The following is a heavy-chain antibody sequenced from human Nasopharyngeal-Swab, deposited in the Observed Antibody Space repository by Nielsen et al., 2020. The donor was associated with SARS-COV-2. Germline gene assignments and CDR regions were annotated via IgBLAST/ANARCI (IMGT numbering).Heavy chain of an antibody. CDR3: AREPAARPPAPDYYYYYGMDV. J-gene: IGHJ6*02. D-gene: IGHD6-6*01. CDR2: ISSSSSTI. Sequence: GESLKISCAASGFTFSSYSMNWVRQAPGKGLEWVSYISSSSSTIYYADSVKGRFTISRDNAKNSLYLQMNSLRDEDTAVYHCAREPAARPPAPDYYYYYGMDVWGQGTTVTVSS. V-gene: IGHV3-48*02. CDR1: GFTFSSYS.